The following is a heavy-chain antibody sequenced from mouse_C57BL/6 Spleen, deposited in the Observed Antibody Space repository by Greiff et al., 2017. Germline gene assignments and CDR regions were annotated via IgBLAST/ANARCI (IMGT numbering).Heavy chain of an antibody. CDR3: ARYGYGMDY. CDR2: IDPSDSYT. Sequence: VQLQQPGAELVMPGASVKLSCKASGYTFTSYWMHWVKQRPGQGLEWIGEIDPSDSYTNYNQKFKGKSTLTVDKSSSTAYMQLSSLTAEDSAVYYFARYGYGMDYWGQGASVTVSS. CDR1: GYTFTSYW. V-gene: IGHV1-69*01. D-gene: IGHD1-1*01. J-gene: IGHJ4*01.